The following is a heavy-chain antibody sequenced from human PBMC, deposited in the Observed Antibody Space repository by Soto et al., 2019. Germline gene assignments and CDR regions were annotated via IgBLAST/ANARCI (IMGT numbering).Heavy chain of an antibody. D-gene: IGHD2-15*01. V-gene: IGHV1-18*01. CDR3: ARGATPIDY. Sequence: QVQLVQSGAEVKKPGASVKVSCKASGYTFTNFGISWVRQAPGQGLEWMGWISAYNGNTKYAQNFQGRVTMTTDTSTSTVYMELRSLRSEDTAVYYCARGATPIDYWGQGTLVTVSS. CDR1: GYTFTNFG. J-gene: IGHJ4*02. CDR2: ISAYNGNT.